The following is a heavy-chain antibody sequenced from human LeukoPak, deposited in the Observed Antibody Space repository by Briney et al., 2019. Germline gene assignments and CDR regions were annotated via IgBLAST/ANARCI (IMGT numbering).Heavy chain of an antibody. CDR3: ARGLYYDTNGYPALQY. V-gene: IGHV1-18*01. J-gene: IGHJ4*02. CDR1: GYTFTSYG. D-gene: IGHD3-22*01. Sequence: ASVKVSCKASGYTFTSYGISWVRQAPGQGLELMGWISAYNGNTNYARKVQDRITMTTDTSTGTAYMELRSLGSDDTAVYRCARGLYYDTNGYPALQYWGQGTLVTVSS. CDR2: ISAYNGNT.